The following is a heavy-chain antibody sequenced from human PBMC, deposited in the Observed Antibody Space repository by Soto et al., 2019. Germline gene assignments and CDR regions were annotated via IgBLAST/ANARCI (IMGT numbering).Heavy chain of an antibody. D-gene: IGHD6-19*01. J-gene: IGHJ5*01. Sequence: GESLKISCKGSGYSFTNYWIGWVRQMPGKGLEWMGIIYPGDSDTRYSPSFQGQVTISADKSISTAYLQWSSLKASDTAIYYCARPSSYSSGWYWFDPWGQGTTVTVSS. CDR2: IYPGDSDT. CDR1: GYSFTNYW. CDR3: ARPSSYSSGWYWFDP. V-gene: IGHV5-51*01.